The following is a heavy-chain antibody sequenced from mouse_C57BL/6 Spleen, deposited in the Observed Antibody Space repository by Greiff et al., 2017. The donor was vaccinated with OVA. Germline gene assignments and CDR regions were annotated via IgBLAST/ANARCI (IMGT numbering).Heavy chain of an antibody. CDR1: GYTFTSYG. J-gene: IGHJ4*01. Sequence: VQLQQSGAELARPGASVKLSCKASGYTFTSYGISWVKQRTGQGLEWIGEIYPRSGNTYYNEQFKGKATLTADNYSSTAYMELRSLTSDDSTVDFCTREATTVGPYYDMDDWGQGTSVTVAS. D-gene: IGHD1-1*01. CDR2: IYPRSGNT. V-gene: IGHV1-81*01. CDR3: TREATTVGPYYDMDD.